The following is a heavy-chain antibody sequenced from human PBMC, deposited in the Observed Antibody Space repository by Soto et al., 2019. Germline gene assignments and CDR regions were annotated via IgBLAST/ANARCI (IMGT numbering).Heavy chain of an antibody. CDR1: GFTFSSYS. V-gene: IGHV3-48*02. J-gene: IGHJ4*02. D-gene: IGHD3-22*01. Sequence: PGGSLRLSCAASGFTFSSYSMNWVRQAPGKGLEWVSYISSSSSTIYYADSVKGRFTISRDNAKNSLYLQMNSLRDEDTAVYYCASVEWDYYDSSGYLHYWGQGTLVTVSS. CDR3: ASVEWDYYDSSGYLHY. CDR2: ISSSSSTI.